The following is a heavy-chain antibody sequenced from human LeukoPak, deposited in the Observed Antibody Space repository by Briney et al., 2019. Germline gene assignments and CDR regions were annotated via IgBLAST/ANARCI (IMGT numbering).Heavy chain of an antibody. CDR3: AKSRSQSRRGPAAEFDY. D-gene: IGHD2-2*01. V-gene: IGHV3-74*01. CDR1: GFTFSSYW. Sequence: PGGSLRLSCAASGFTFSSYWMHWVRQAPGKGLVWVSRINSDGSSTSYADSVKGRFTISRDNSKNTLYLQMNSLRAEDTAVYYCAKSRSQSRRGPAAEFDYWGQGTLVTVSS. J-gene: IGHJ4*02. CDR2: INSDGSST.